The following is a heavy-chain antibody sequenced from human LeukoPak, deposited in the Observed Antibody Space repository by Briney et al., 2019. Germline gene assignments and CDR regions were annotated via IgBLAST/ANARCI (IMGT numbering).Heavy chain of an antibody. J-gene: IGHJ6*02. Sequence: PSETLSLTCTVSGGSISSGGYYWSWIRQHPGKGLEWIGYIYYSGSTYYNPSLKSRVTISVDTSKNQFSLKLSSVTAADTAVYYCARDLGRNGYFDWLSESYYYGMDVWGQGTTVTVSS. CDR2: IYYSGST. CDR1: GGSISSGGYY. D-gene: IGHD3-9*01. CDR3: ARDLGRNGYFDWLSESYYYGMDV. V-gene: IGHV4-31*03.